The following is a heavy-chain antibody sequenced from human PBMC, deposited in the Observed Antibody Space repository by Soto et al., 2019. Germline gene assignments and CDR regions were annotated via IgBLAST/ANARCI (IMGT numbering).Heavy chain of an antibody. CDR1: GLTFRNYA. CDR3: ANNQGRKHPRVIDS. Sequence: EVRLLESGGGLVKPGGSLRLSCATSGLTFRNYAMSWVRQAPGGGLEWVSSMSGSSSTTYYADSVRGRFTISRDRSKNTLYLQMSSLRAEETALYHCANNQGRKHPRVIDSWGQGTPVTGYS. V-gene: IGHV3-23*01. CDR2: MSGSSSTT. J-gene: IGHJ5*01. D-gene: IGHD3-22*01.